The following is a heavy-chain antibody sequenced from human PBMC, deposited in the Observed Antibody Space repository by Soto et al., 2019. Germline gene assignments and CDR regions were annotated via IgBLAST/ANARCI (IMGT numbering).Heavy chain of an antibody. Sequence: SETLSLTCSVSGGSVSSYWWSWIRQPPGKGLEWIGYIYYTGSTNYSPSLKGRVTISLDASKSQFSLKLTSVTAADTAVYYCARGPGASDYYFDYWGPGTLVTVSS. V-gene: IGHV4-59*02. CDR2: IYYTGST. D-gene: IGHD3-10*01. J-gene: IGHJ4*02. CDR1: GGSVSSYW. CDR3: ARGPGASDYYFDY.